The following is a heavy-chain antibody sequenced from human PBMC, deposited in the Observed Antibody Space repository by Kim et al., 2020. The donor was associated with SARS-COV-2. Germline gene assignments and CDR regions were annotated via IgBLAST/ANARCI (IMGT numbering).Heavy chain of an antibody. Sequence: GGSLRLSCAASGFTFSSYSMNWVRQAPGKGLEWVSSISSSSSYIYYADSVKGRFTISRDNAKNSLYLQMNSLRAEDTAVYYCARDRGMVRAPTSYGMDVWGQGTTVTVSS. V-gene: IGHV3-21*01. J-gene: IGHJ6*02. CDR1: GFTFSSYS. CDR2: ISSSSSYI. CDR3: ARDRGMVRAPTSYGMDV. D-gene: IGHD3-10*01.